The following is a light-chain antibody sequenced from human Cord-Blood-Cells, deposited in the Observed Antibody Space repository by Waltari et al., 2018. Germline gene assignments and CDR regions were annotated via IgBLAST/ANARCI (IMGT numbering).Light chain of an antibody. J-gene: IGKJ4*01. Sequence: DIVLTQSPDSLAVSLGGRATINCNSSQSVLYSSNNKNYLAWYQQKPGQPPKLLISWASTRESGVPDRFSGSGSGTDFTLTISSLQAEDVAVYYCQQYYSTPLTFGGGTKVEIK. CDR2: WAS. V-gene: IGKV4-1*01. CDR1: QSVLYSSNNKNY. CDR3: QQYYSTPLT.